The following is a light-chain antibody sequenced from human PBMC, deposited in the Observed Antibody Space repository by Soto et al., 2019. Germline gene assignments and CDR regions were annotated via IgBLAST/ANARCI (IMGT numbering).Light chain of an antibody. V-gene: IGKV3-11*01. J-gene: IGKJ5*01. CDR3: QQRSNWPPIT. CDR2: DAS. CDR1: QSVSSY. Sequence: EIVLTQSPATLSLSPGERATLSCRASQSVSSYLAWYQQKPGQAPRLLIYDASNRATGIPARFSGSGSGTDFTLTISGLEPEDFAVYYYQQRSNWPPITFGQGTRLEIK.